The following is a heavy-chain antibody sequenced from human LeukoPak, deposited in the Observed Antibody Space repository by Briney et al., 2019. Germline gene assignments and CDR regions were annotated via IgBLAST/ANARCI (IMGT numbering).Heavy chain of an antibody. Sequence: ASVKVSCKASGYTFTSYDINWVRQATGQGLEWMGWMNPNSGNTGYAQKVQGRVTMTRNTSISTAYMELSSLRSEDTAVYYCARGIAAAGEGGMDVWGQGTTVTVSS. CDR1: GYTFTSYD. V-gene: IGHV1-8*01. CDR3: ARGIAAAGEGGMDV. D-gene: IGHD6-13*01. CDR2: MNPNSGNT. J-gene: IGHJ6*02.